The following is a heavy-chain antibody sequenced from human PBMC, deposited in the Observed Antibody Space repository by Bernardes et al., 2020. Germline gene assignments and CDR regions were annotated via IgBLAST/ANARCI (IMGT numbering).Heavy chain of an antibody. Sequence: GGSLRLSCAASGFTFSGYWMHWVRQAPGKGLVWVSYINSDGSASTYADSVKGRFTISRDNAKNTLYLQVNSLRVEDTAAYYCARERRYNGNYYYFDYWGQGTLVTVSS. CDR2: INSDGSAS. J-gene: IGHJ4*02. D-gene: IGHD1-26*01. CDR1: GFTFSGYW. V-gene: IGHV3-74*01. CDR3: ARERRYNGNYYYFDY.